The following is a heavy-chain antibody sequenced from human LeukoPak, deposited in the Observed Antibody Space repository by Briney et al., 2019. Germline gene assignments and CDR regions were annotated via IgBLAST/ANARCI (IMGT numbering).Heavy chain of an antibody. J-gene: IGHJ4*02. V-gene: IGHV3-30*04. Sequence: AGGSLRLSCAASRFTFSSYSMHWVRQAPGKGLEWVALISKDGSITFYADSVKGRFTISRDNSKNTLYLQINSLRTEDTSVYFCARESYGDFYFDYWGQATLVTVSS. CDR1: RFTFSSYS. CDR2: ISKDGSIT. D-gene: IGHD4-17*01. CDR3: ARESYGDFYFDY.